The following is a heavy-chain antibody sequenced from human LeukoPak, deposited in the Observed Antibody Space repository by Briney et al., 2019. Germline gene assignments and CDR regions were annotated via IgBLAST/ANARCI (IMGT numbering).Heavy chain of an antibody. J-gene: IGHJ4*02. D-gene: IGHD1-26*01. CDR2: IKTKTEGGTT. Sequence: GGSLRLSCAGSGFTLSNAWMSWVRQAPGKGLEWGGLIKTKTEGGTTDYAAPVRGKFTLSREDSKNTRYLQMNSLKTEDTAVYYCMTPRPNYGGSYRGWWGQGTPVTVSS. CDR1: GFTLSNAW. CDR3: MTPRPNYGGSYRGW. V-gene: IGHV3-15*01.